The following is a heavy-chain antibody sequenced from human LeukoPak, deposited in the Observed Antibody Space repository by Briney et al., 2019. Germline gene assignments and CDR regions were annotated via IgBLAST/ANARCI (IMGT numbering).Heavy chain of an antibody. J-gene: IGHJ5*02. CDR3: ARGRYYYGSGSTWFDP. V-gene: IGHV4-4*07. Sequence: SETLSLTCTVSGGSISSYYWSWIRQPAGKGLEWIGRIYTSGSTNYNPSLKSRVTMSVDTSKNQFSLKLSSVTAADTAVYYCARGRYYYGSGSTWFDPWGQGTLVTVSS. CDR1: GGSISSYY. CDR2: IYTSGST. D-gene: IGHD3-10*01.